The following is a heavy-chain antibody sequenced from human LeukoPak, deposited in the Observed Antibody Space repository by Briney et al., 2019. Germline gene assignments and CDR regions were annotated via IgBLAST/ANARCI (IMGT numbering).Heavy chain of an antibody. CDR2: IYYSGST. CDR1: GGSVSSSSSY. V-gene: IGHV4-61*01. CDR3: ARSWGEDY. Sequence: SETLSLTCTVSGGSVSSSSSYWSWIRQPPGKGLEWIGYIYYSGSTNYNPSLKSRVTISVDTSKNQFPLKLSSVTAADTAVYYCARSWGEDYWGQGTLVTVSS. D-gene: IGHD3-16*01. J-gene: IGHJ4*02.